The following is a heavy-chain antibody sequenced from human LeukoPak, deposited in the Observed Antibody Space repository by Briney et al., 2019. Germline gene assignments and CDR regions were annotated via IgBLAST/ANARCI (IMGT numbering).Heavy chain of an antibody. CDR3: ARDRGYSSSSYFDY. CDR1: GGSISSYY. Sequence: PSETLSLTCTVSGGSISSYYWSWIRQPPGKGLEWIGYIYYSGSTNYNPSLKSRVTISVDASKNQFSLKLSSVTAADTAVYYCARDRGYSSSSYFDYWGQGTLVTVSS. CDR2: IYYSGST. V-gene: IGHV4-59*12. D-gene: IGHD6-6*01. J-gene: IGHJ4*02.